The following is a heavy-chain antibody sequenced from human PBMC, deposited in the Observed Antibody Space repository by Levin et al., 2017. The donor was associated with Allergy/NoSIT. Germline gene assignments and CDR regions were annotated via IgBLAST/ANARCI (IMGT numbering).Heavy chain of an antibody. Sequence: GESLKISCAASGFTFSSYGMHWVRQAPGKGLEWVAVISYDGSNKYYADSVKGRFTISRDNSKNTLYLQMNSLRAEDTAVYYCAKGKGLWELRTQYFDYWGQGTLVTVSS. D-gene: IGHD1-26*01. CDR3: AKGKGLWELRTQYFDY. CDR1: GFTFSSYG. J-gene: IGHJ4*02. CDR2: ISYDGSNK. V-gene: IGHV3-30*18.